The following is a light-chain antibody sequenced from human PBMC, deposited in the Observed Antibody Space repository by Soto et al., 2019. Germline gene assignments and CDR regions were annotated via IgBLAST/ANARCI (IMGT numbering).Light chain of an antibody. Sequence: EIVLTQSPGTLSLSPGERDTLSCRASQSVSSNYLAWYQQKPGQPPRLLIYAASTRVTGIPARISGSGSGTDFSLTISSLEPEDSAVYYCQPNYNLQGTFGPGTKVDIK. CDR2: AAS. V-gene: IGKV3D-20*02. CDR3: QPNYNLQGT. CDR1: QSVSSNY. J-gene: IGKJ1*01.